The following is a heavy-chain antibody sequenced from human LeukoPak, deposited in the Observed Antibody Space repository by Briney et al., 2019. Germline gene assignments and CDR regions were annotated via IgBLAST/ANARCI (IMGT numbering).Heavy chain of an antibody. CDR1: GYTSTNYG. Sequence: ALVKVSCKASGYTSTNYGISWVRQAPGQGLEWMGWISVYNGNTNYAQKVQGRVTMTTDTSTSTAYLELRSLRSVDTAVYYCARELYYDSSGSDYWGQGTLVTVSS. V-gene: IGHV1-18*01. CDR2: ISVYNGNT. J-gene: IGHJ4*02. D-gene: IGHD3-22*01. CDR3: ARELYYDSSGSDY.